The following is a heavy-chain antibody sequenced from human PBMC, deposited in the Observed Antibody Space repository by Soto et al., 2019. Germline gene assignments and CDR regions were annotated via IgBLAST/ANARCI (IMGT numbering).Heavy chain of an antibody. D-gene: IGHD2-2*01. CDR1: GFTFSNAW. Sequence: EVQLVESGGGLVKPGGSLRLSCAASGFTFSNAWMSWVRQAPGKGLEWVSSISSSSSYIYYADSVKGRFTISRDNAKNSLYLQMNSLRAEDTAVYYCARDRFRYCSSTSCYGNWFDPWGQGTLVTVSS. J-gene: IGHJ5*02. V-gene: IGHV3-21*01. CDR2: ISSSSSYI. CDR3: ARDRFRYCSSTSCYGNWFDP.